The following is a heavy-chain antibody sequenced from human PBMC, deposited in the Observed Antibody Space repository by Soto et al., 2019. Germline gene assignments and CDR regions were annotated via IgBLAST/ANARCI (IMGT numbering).Heavy chain of an antibody. D-gene: IGHD6-19*01. J-gene: IGHJ4*02. CDR3: GKERRGSGWSVCNF. Sequence: GESLKISCTASGFPFSHYAMNWVRQGPGTRLEWVADISGSGDSARYADSVRGRFTISRDNSGDTLYLQMNSLRVDDTAVYYCGKERRGSGWSVCNFWGQGALVTVSS. CDR1: GFPFSHYA. V-gene: IGHV3-23*01. CDR2: ISGSGDSA.